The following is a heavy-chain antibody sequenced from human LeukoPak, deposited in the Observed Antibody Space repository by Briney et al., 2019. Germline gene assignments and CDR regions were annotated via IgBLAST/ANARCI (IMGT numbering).Heavy chain of an antibody. D-gene: IGHD1-26*01. Sequence: PSETLSLTCTVSGGSISSGDYYWSWIRQPPGKGLEWIGYIYYSGSTYYNPSLKSRVTISVDTSKNQFSLRLNSVTAADTAVYYCASVVGPTLPFDIWGQGTMVTVSS. CDR1: GGSISSGDYY. V-gene: IGHV4-30-4*01. J-gene: IGHJ3*02. CDR2: IYYSGST. CDR3: ASVVGPTLPFDI.